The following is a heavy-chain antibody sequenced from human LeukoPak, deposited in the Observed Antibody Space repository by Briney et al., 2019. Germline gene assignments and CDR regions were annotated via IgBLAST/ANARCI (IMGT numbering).Heavy chain of an antibody. CDR2: IYYSGST. Sequence: SETLSLTCTVSGGSISSGGYYWSWIRQHPGKGLEWIGYIYYSGSTYYNPSLKSRVTISVDTSKNQFSLKLSSVTAADTAVYYCARDGSLPDNPHGGYYGMDVWGKGTTVTVSS. J-gene: IGHJ6*04. V-gene: IGHV4-31*03. CDR3: ARDGSLPDNPHGGYYGMDV. D-gene: IGHD5-24*01. CDR1: GGSISSGGYY.